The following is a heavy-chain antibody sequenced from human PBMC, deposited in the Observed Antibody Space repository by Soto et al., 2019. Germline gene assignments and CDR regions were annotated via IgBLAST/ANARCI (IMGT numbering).Heavy chain of an antibody. CDR2: ISYDGSNK. V-gene: IGHV3-30*18. J-gene: IGHJ3*02. D-gene: IGHD3-22*01. CDR1: GFTFSSYG. CDR3: AKVLGYYDSSGPAGGAFDI. Sequence: QAGGSLRLSCAASGFTFSSYGMHWVRQAPGKGLEWVAVISYDGSNKYYADSVKGRFTISRDNSKNTLYLQMNSLRAEDTAVYYCAKVLGYYDSSGPAGGAFDIWGQGTMVTVSS.